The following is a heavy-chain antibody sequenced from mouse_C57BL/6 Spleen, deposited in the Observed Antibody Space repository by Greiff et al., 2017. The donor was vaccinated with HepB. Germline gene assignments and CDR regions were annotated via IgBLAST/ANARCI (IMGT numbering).Heavy chain of an antibody. Sequence: QVQLQQPGTELVKPGASVKLSCKASGYTFTSYWMHWVKQRPGQGLEWIGNINPSNGGANYNEKFKSKATLTVYKSSSTAYMQLSSLTSEDSAVYYCASNYGNYVRAMDYWGQGTSVTVSS. V-gene: IGHV1-53*01. J-gene: IGHJ4*01. D-gene: IGHD2-1*01. CDR2: INPSNGGA. CDR1: GYTFTSYW. CDR3: ASNYGNYVRAMDY.